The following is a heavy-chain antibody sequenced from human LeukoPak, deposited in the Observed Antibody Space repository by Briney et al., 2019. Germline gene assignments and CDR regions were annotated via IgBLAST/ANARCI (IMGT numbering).Heavy chain of an antibody. Sequence: PGGSLRLSCAASGFTFSNHAMHWVRQAPGRGLEWVAVISYDGITKYYADSVKGRFTISRDNSKNTVDLQMNSLRDEDTAVYYCAKRNSIASAPGAFDIWGQGTMVTVSS. CDR1: GFTFSNHA. D-gene: IGHD2/OR15-2a*01. CDR2: ISYDGITK. CDR3: AKRNSIASAPGAFDI. J-gene: IGHJ3*02. V-gene: IGHV3-30*18.